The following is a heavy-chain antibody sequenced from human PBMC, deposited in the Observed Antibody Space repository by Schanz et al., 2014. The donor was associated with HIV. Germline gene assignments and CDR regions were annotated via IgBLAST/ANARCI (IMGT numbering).Heavy chain of an antibody. D-gene: IGHD2-8*01. Sequence: QVQLVESGGGVVQPGRSLRLSCAGXXXXXXXXXXXWVRQAPGKGLEWLAVISYDGRNKKFANSVKGRFTISRDNSKNTLYLQMNSLRAEDTAVYYCARDRMVYAQAPLYYFDYWGQGTLVTVSS. CDR3: ARDRMVYAQAPLYYFDY. V-gene: IGHV3-30*03. CDR1: XXXXXXXX. J-gene: IGHJ4*02. CDR2: ISYDGRNK.